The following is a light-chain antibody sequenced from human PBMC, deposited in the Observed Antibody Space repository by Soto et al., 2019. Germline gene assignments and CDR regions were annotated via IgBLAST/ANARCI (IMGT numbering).Light chain of an antibody. Sequence: QSVLTQPPSASGTPGQRVTISCSGSNSNIGSRTVNWYQQLPGTAPKLLMSGNNQRPSGVPDRFSGSKSGASASLAINGLQSEDEADYYCAAWDDSLNVVFVGGTKVTVL. CDR3: AAWDDSLNVV. CDR1: NSNIGSRT. CDR2: GNN. J-gene: IGLJ2*01. V-gene: IGLV1-44*01.